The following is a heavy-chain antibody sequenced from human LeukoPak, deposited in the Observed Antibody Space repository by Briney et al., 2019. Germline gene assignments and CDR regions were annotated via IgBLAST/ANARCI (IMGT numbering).Heavy chain of an antibody. J-gene: IGHJ4*02. V-gene: IGHV4-34*01. Sequence: PSETLSLTCAVYGGSFSGYYWSWIRQPPGKGLEWIGEISHSGSTHYNPSLKSRVTISVDTSKNQFSLKLNSVTAADTAVYYCARDHSSSSEDYWGQGTLITVSS. CDR1: GGSFSGYY. CDR2: ISHSGST. CDR3: ARDHSSSSEDY. D-gene: IGHD6-13*01.